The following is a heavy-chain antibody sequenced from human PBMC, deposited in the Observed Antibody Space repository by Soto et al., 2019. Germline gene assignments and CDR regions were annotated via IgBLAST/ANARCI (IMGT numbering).Heavy chain of an antibody. J-gene: IGHJ6*02. V-gene: IGHV5-10-1*01. CDR3: ARGPAASLFYYYGMDV. Sequence: GESLKISCKGSGYSFTSYWISWVRQMPGKGLEWMGRIDPSDSYTNYSPSFQGHVTISADKSISTAYLQWSGLKASDTAMYYRARGPAASLFYYYGMDVWGQGTTVTVSS. CDR2: IDPSDSYT. D-gene: IGHD2-2*01. CDR1: GYSFTSYW.